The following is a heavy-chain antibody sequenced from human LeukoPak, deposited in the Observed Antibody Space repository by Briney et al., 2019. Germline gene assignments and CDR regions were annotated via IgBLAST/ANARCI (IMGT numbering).Heavy chain of an antibody. D-gene: IGHD2-8*01. V-gene: IGHV4-34*01. J-gene: IGHJ4*02. CDR3: ARESVLMVYAIGYFDY. Sequence: KPSEALSLTCAVYGGSFSGYYWSWIRQPPGKGLEWIGEINHSGSTNYNPSLKSRATISVDTSKNQFSLKLSSVTAADTAVYYCARESVLMVYAIGYFDYWGQGTLVTVSS. CDR2: INHSGST. CDR1: GGSFSGYY.